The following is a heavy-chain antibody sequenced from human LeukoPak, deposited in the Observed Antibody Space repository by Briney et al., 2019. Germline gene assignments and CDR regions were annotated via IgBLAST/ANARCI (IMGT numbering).Heavy chain of an antibody. CDR3: GAALKS. CDR1: GFTFSSYW. Sequence: GGSLRLSCAASGFTFSSYWMHWAPQAPGKGLEWVANINQDGSEKYYVASVKGRFTISRDNAKNSLYLQMNSLRVEDTAVYYCGAALKSWGQGTLVTVSS. J-gene: IGHJ5*02. D-gene: IGHD6-13*01. V-gene: IGHV3-7*03. CDR2: INQDGSEK.